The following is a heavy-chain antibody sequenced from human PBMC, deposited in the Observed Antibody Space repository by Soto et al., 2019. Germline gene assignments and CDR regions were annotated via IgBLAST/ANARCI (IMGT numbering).Heavy chain of an antibody. D-gene: IGHD6-13*01. CDR1: GYTFTSYG. CDR3: ARDGAKRQLVTHYYGMDV. V-gene: IGHV1-18*01. Sequence: QVQLVQSGAEVKKPGASVKVSCKASGYTFTSYGISWVRQDPGQGLESMGWISAYNGNTNYAQKLQGRVTMTTDTSTSTAYMELRSLRSDDTALYYCARDGAKRQLVTHYYGMDVWGQGTTVTVSS. J-gene: IGHJ6*02. CDR2: ISAYNGNT.